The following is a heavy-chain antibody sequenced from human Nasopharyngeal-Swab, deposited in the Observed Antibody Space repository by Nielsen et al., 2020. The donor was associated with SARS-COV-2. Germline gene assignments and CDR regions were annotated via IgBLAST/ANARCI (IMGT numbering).Heavy chain of an antibody. CDR3: AKIGRVYSGSYLPDY. J-gene: IGHJ4*02. D-gene: IGHD1-26*01. CDR2: IWYDGRNK. CDR1: GFTFSSYG. V-gene: IGHV3-30*02. Sequence: GGSLRLSCAASGFTFSSYGMHWVRQAPGKGLEWVAVIWYDGRNKYYADSVKGRFTISRDNSKNTLYLQMNSLRTEDTAVYYCAKIGRVYSGSYLPDYWGQGTLVTVSS.